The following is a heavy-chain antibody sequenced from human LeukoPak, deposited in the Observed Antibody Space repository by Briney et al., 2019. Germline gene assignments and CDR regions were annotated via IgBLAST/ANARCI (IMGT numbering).Heavy chain of an antibody. J-gene: IGHJ4*02. CDR3: ARDSGFGESQYFDY. D-gene: IGHD3-10*01. CDR2: IWYDGSNK. Sequence: GGSLRLSCAASGFTFSSYGMHWVRQAPGKGLEWVAVIWYDGSNKYYADSVKGRFTISRDNSKNTLYLRMNSLRAEDTAVYYCARDSGFGESQYFDYWGQGTLVTVSS. CDR1: GFTFSSYG. V-gene: IGHV3-33*01.